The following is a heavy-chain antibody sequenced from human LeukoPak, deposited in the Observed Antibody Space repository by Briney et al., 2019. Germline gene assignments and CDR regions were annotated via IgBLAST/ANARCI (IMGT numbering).Heavy chain of an antibody. V-gene: IGHV3-9*01. D-gene: IGHD1-26*01. J-gene: IGHJ6*03. CDR2: ISWNSGSI. CDR1: GFTFDDYA. Sequence: LAGGSLRLSCAASGFTFDDYAMPWVRQAPGKGLEGVSGISWNSGSIGYADSVKGRFTISRDNAKNSLYLQMNSLRAEDTALYYCAKASGPDYYYYYMDVWGKGTTVTVSS. CDR3: AKASGPDYYYYYMDV.